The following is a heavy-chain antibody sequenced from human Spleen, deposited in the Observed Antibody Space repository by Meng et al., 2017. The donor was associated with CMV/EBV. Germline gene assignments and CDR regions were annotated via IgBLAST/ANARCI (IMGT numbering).Heavy chain of an antibody. D-gene: IGHD3-16*01. J-gene: IGHJ4*02. V-gene: IGHV3-21*01. CDR1: GFTFSSYS. CDR3: ACHGTWAPTDY. Sequence: GGSLRLSCAASGFTFSSYSMNWVRQAPGKGLEWVSSISSSSSYIYYADSVKGRFTISRDNAKNSLYLQMNSLRAEDTAVYYFACHGTWAPTDYWGQGTLVTVSS. CDR2: ISSSSSYI.